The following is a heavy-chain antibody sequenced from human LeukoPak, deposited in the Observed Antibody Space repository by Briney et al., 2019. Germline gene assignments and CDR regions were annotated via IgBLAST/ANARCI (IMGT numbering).Heavy chain of an antibody. V-gene: IGHV1-2*02. CDR2: INPNSGGT. J-gene: IGHJ4*02. CDR1: GYTFTGYY. Sequence: GASVKVSCKASGYTFTGYYMHWVRQAPGQGLEWMGWINPNSGGTNYAQKFQGRVTMTRDTSISTAYMELSRLRPDDTAVYYCARGTPMVITMVRGVITTFDYWGQGTLVTVSS. D-gene: IGHD3-10*01. CDR3: ARGTPMVITMVRGVITTFDY.